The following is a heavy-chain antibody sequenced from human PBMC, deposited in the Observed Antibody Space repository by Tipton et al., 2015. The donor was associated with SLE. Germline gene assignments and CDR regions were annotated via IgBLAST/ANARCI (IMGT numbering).Heavy chain of an antibody. CDR2: IYTSGST. D-gene: IGHD1-7*01. Sequence: LRLSCTVSGGSISSGSFYWSWIRQPAGKGLEWIGRIYTSGSTNYNPSLKSRVTMSVDTSKNQFSLKLSSVTAADTAVYYCAALTGTTSYFDLWGRGTLVTVSS. CDR3: AALTGTTSYFDL. J-gene: IGHJ2*01. V-gene: IGHV4-61*02. CDR1: GGSISSGSFY.